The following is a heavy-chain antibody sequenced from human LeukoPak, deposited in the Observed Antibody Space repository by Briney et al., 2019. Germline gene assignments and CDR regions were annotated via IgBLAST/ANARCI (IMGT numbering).Heavy chain of an antibody. J-gene: IGHJ4*02. V-gene: IGHV3-64*01. Sequence: AGSLPLSRAASGFTFSEYSMHWVRQAPGKGLEYVSAISTNGGSTYYANSVKGRFTISRDDPKNTLDLQMGSLRPEDMAVYYCARGFRYYGSGIDYWGQGPMATVSS. CDR3: ARGFRYYGSGIDY. D-gene: IGHD3-10*01. CDR1: GFTFSEYS. CDR2: ISTNGGST.